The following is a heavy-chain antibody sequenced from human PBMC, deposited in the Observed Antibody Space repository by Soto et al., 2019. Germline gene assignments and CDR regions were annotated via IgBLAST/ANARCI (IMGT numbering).Heavy chain of an antibody. J-gene: IGHJ4*02. CDR3: ARVQTRYMTTVTSFDY. Sequence: PSETLSLTCAVYGGSFSGYYWSWIRQPPGKGLEWIGEINHSGSTNYNPSLKSRVTISVDTSKNQFSLKLSSVTAAEKAVYYCARVQTRYMTTVTSFDYWGQGTLVTVSS. D-gene: IGHD4-17*01. CDR1: GGSFSGYY. V-gene: IGHV4-34*01. CDR2: INHSGST.